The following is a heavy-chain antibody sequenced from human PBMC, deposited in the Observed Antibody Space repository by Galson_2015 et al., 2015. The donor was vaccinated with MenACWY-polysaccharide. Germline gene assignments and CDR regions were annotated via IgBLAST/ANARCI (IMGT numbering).Heavy chain of an antibody. Sequence: SLRLSCAASGFTFSTYWMTWVRQAPGKGLEWVANIKKDGSEKYYVASVRGRFTIPRDNAKNSLYLQMNSLRAEDTAIYYCARDQRGSGSWSWFDPWGQGTLVTVSS. CDR1: GFTFSTYW. D-gene: IGHD3-10*01. V-gene: IGHV3-7*01. J-gene: IGHJ5*02. CDR2: IKKDGSEK. CDR3: ARDQRGSGSWSWFDP.